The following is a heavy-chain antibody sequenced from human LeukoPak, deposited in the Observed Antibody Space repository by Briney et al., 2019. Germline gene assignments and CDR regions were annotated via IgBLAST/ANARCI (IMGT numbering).Heavy chain of an antibody. CDR1: GGSISSYY. D-gene: IGHD3-22*01. CDR2: IYYSGST. Sequence: SETLSLTCTVSGGSISSYYWSWIRQPPGKGLEWIGYIYYSGSTNHNPSLKSRVTISVDTSKNQFSLKLSSVTAADTAVYHCARLYYDSSGWMGYYFDYWGQGTLVTVSS. V-gene: IGHV4-59*01. CDR3: ARLYYDSSGWMGYYFDY. J-gene: IGHJ4*02.